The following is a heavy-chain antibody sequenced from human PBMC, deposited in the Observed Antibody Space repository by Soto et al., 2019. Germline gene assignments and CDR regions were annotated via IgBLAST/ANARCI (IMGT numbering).Heavy chain of an antibody. CDR1: GLTVSGNY. V-gene: IGHV3-53*02. J-gene: IGHJ4*02. CDR3: AITRCSSYDY. CDR2: IYNGGGT. D-gene: IGHD6-6*01. Sequence: EVQLVETGGGLIQPGGSLRLYCAASGLTVSGNYMSWVRQAPGKGLEWVSVIYNGGGTYYADSVKGRFTISRDNSKNTLYLQMNSLRAEDTAVYYCAITRCSSYDYWGQGTLVTVSS.